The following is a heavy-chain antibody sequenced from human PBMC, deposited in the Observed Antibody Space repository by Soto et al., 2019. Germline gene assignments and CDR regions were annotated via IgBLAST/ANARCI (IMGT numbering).Heavy chain of an antibody. D-gene: IGHD3-16*01. V-gene: IGHV4-31*03. CDR1: GGSLTRGGYY. CDR3: ARDLYSHGQGLIA. Sequence: SETLSLTCTVSGGSLTRGGYYWGWIRQHPGRGLEWIGYVYFTGKTYYSPALESRITISVDTSKNQFSLNLKSVTAADTAVYYGARDLYSHGQGLIAWGQGTRVTVSS. CDR2: VYFTGKT. J-gene: IGHJ5*02.